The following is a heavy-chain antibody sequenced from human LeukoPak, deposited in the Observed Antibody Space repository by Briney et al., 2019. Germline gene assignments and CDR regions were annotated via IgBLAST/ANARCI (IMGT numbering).Heavy chain of an antibody. CDR1: GFTFSSYW. CDR2: INSDGSST. Sequence: GGSLRLSCAASGFTFSSYWMHWVRQAPGKGLVWVSRINSDGSSTSYADSVKGRFTISRDNAKNTLYLQMNSLRAEDTAVYYCASGGYSSGWVIGYWGQGTLVTVSS. CDR3: ASGGYSSGWVIGY. J-gene: IGHJ4*02. D-gene: IGHD6-19*01. V-gene: IGHV3-74*01.